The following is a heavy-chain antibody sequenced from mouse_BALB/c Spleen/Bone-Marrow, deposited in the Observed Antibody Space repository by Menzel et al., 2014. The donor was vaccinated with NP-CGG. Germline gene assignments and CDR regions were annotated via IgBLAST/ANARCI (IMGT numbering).Heavy chain of an antibody. CDR3: TRGGNWEDFDY. V-gene: IGHV5-17*02. D-gene: IGHD4-1*01. CDR2: ISSGSRTI. CDR1: GFTFSSFG. J-gene: IGHJ2*01. Sequence: EVKLMESGGGLVQPGGSRKLSCAASGFTFSSFGMHWVRQAPEKGLEWVAYISSGSRTIYYADTVKGRFTISRDNPKSTLFLQMTGLRSEDTAMYYCTRGGNWEDFDYWGQGTTLTVSS.